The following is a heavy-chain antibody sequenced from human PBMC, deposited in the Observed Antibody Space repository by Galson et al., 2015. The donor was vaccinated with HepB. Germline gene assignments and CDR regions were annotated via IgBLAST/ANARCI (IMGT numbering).Heavy chain of an antibody. CDR1: GFTFSSYA. D-gene: IGHD2-2*01. Sequence: SLRLSCAASGFTFSSYAMHWVRQAPGKGLEWVAVISYDGSNKYYADSVKGRFTISRDNSKNTLYLQMNSLRAEDTAVYYCASGQSNIVVVPAARYWGQGTLVTVSS. CDR3: ASGQSNIVVVPAARY. CDR2: ISYDGSNK. J-gene: IGHJ4*02. V-gene: IGHV3-30-3*01.